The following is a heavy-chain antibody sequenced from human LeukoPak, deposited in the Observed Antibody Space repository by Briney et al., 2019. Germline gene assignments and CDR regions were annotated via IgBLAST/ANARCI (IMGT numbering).Heavy chain of an antibody. V-gene: IGHV4-61*02. CDR1: GGSISSGSSY. J-gene: IGHJ4*02. CDR2: IYTSGST. CDR3: ARDAVRQLDY. D-gene: IGHD6-13*01. Sequence: SQTLSLTCTVSGGSISSGSSYWSWIRQPAGKGLEWIGRIYTSGSTNYNPSLKSRVTISVDTSKNQFSLKLSSLTAADTAVYYCARDAVRQLDYWGQGTLVTASS.